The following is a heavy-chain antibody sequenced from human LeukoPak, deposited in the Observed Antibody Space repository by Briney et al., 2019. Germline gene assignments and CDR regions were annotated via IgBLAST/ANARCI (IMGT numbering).Heavy chain of an antibody. V-gene: IGHV3-23*01. CDR3: AKAAPYYFDY. CDR1: GFTFSSYG. CDR2: ISGSGGNT. J-gene: IGHJ4*02. Sequence: PGGSLRLSCAASGFTFSSYGMSWVRQAPGKGLEWVSVISGSGGNTYYADSAKGRFTISRDNSKNTLYLQMNSLRAEDTAVYYCAKAAPYYFDYWGQGTLVTVSS. D-gene: IGHD2-15*01.